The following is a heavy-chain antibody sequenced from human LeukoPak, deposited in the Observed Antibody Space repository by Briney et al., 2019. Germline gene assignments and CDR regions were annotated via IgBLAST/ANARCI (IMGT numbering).Heavy chain of an antibody. CDR3: ARHPYYGSGTHFDY. J-gene: IGHJ4*02. CDR1: GFSFTNYW. CDR2: IQPDGSDT. D-gene: IGHD3-10*01. Sequence: GESLNISCKGAGFSFTNYWSGWVRQLPGKGLEWRGIIQPDGSDTRYSPSFQSQVTISADKSISTAYLQWSSLKASDTAMYYCARHPYYGSGTHFDYWGQGTLVTVSS. V-gene: IGHV5-51*01.